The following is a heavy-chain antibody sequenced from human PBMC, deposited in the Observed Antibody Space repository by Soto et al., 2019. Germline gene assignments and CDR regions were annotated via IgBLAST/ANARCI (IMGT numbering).Heavy chain of an antibody. CDR2: ISYDGSNK. CDR1: GFTFSSYA. CDR3: ARDSGSGSYQTLNY. D-gene: IGHD3-10*01. J-gene: IGHJ4*02. V-gene: IGHV3-30-3*01. Sequence: GGSLRLSCAASGFTFSSYAMHWVRQAPGKGLEWVAVISYDGSNKYYADSVKGRFTISRDNSKNTLYLQMNSLRAEDTAVYYCARDSGSGSYQTLNYWGQGTLVTVSS.